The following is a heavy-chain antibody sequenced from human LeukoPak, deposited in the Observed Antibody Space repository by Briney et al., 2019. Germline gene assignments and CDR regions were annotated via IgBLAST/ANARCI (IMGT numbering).Heavy chain of an antibody. CDR2: IYGSGYT. J-gene: IGHJ4*02. V-gene: IGHV4-59*01. Sequence: PSETLSLTCTVSGASISGWYWSWIRQPPGKGLEWIGYIYGSGYTDYKPSLKSRVTMSIDTSKNHFSLNLTSVTAADTATYYCARETSLAGFASGLGFNYWGQGILVTVSS. CDR1: GASISGWY. CDR3: ARETSLAGFASGLGFNY. D-gene: IGHD6-19*01.